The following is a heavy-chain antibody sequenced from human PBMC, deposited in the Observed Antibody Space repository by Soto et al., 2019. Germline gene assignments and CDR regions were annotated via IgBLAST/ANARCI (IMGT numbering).Heavy chain of an antibody. CDR2: IIPIFGTA. D-gene: IGHD4-17*01. CDR3: ARDDLIIITFNYGDYVWNY. Sequence: SVKVSCKASGGTFSSYAISWVRQAPGQGLEWMGGIIPIFGTANYAQKFQGRVTITADESTSTAYMELRSLRSDDTAVYYCARDDLIIITFNYGDYVWNYWGRGTLVTVSS. J-gene: IGHJ4*02. CDR1: GGTFSSYA. V-gene: IGHV1-69*13.